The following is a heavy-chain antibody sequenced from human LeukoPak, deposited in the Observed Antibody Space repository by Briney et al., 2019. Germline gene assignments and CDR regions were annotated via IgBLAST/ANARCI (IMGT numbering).Heavy chain of an antibody. J-gene: IGHJ5*02. CDR2: ISGSGGST. D-gene: IGHD5-12*01. CDR3: AKPGFYSGYDSRTSPNWFDP. Sequence: GGSLRLSCAASGFTFNKAWMSWVRLAPGKGLEWVSAISGSGGSTYYADSVKGRFTISRDNSKNTLYLQMNSLRAEDTAVYYCAKPGFYSGYDSRTSPNWFDPWGQGSLVTVTS. V-gene: IGHV3-23*01. CDR1: GFTFNKAW.